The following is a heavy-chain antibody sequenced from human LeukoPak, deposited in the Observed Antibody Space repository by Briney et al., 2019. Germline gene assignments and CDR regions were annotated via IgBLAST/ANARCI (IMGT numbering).Heavy chain of an antibody. D-gene: IGHD2-15*01. Sequence: ASVKVSCKASGYTFTSYGISWVRQAPGQGLEWMGWISAYNGNTNYAQKLQGRVTMTTDTSTSTAYMELSSLRSEDTAVYYCATGPGYCSGGSCLVNNYWGQGTLVTVSS. V-gene: IGHV1-18*01. CDR1: GYTFTSYG. CDR3: ATGPGYCSGGSCLVNNY. J-gene: IGHJ4*02. CDR2: ISAYNGNT.